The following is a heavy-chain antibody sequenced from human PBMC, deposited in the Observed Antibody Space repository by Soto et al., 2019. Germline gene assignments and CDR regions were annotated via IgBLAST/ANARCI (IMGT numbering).Heavy chain of an antibody. CDR1: GGSFSGYY. Sequence: QVQLQQWGAGLLKPSETLSLTCAVYGGSFSGYYWSWIRQPPGKGLEWIGEINHSGSTNYTPSLQRRVTIPADTPKNQFSLKLSSVTADDTDVYYCPSTAPKYGGYVQYYYGMDVWGQGTKVTVTS. CDR3: PSTAPKYGGYVQYYYGMDV. CDR2: INHSGST. J-gene: IGHJ6*02. D-gene: IGHD5-12*01. V-gene: IGHV4-34*01.